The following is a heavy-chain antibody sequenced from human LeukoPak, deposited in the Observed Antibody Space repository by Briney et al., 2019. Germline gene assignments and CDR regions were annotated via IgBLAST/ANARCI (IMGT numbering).Heavy chain of an antibody. V-gene: IGHV4-39*07. Sequence: SETLSLTCTVSGGSISSSSYYWGWIRQPPGKGLEWIGSIYYSGSTYYNPSLKSRVTISVDKSKNQFSLKLSSVTAADTAVYYCARGYADYGDYFDYYYYMDVWGKGTTVTVSS. CDR2: IYYSGST. CDR3: ARGYADYGDYFDYYYYMDV. D-gene: IGHD4-17*01. J-gene: IGHJ6*03. CDR1: GGSISSSSYY.